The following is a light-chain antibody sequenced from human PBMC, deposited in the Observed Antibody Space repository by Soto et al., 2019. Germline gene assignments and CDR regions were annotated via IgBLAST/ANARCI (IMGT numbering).Light chain of an antibody. Sequence: QSALTQPPSASGSPGQSVTISCTGTSCDVGGYNYVSWYQQHPGKAPKLMIYEVSKRPSGVPDRFSGSKSGNTASLTVSGLQAEDEADYYCSSYAGSNHLVFGGGTKLTVL. V-gene: IGLV2-8*01. CDR3: SSYAGSNHLV. CDR2: EVS. CDR1: SCDVGGYNY. J-gene: IGLJ2*01.